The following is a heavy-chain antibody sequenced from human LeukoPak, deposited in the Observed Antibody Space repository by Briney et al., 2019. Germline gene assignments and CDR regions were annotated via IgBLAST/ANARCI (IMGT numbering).Heavy chain of an antibody. V-gene: IGHV3-48*01. CDR1: GFPLISYS. CDR2: ISSSGSAI. Sequence: GGSLRLSCAASGFPLISYSINWVRQAPGKGLEWVSYISSSGSAIYYVDSVKGRFTVSIDNAKNSLFLQMNSPRAEDTAVCYCVRVKGSYFDYWGQGALVTVSS. CDR3: VRVKGSYFDY. D-gene: IGHD2-15*01. J-gene: IGHJ4*02.